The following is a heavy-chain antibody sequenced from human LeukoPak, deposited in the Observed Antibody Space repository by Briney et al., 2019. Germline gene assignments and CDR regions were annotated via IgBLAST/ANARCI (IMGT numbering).Heavy chain of an antibody. V-gene: IGHV4-30-2*01. D-gene: IGHD3-10*01. Sequence: SQTLSLTCTVSGGSISSGGYYWSWIRQPPGKGLEWIGYIYHSGSTYYNPSLKSRVTISVDRSKNQFSLKLSSVTAADTAVYYCARGAEVRGVIIGFDYWGQGTLVTVSS. CDR3: ARGAEVRGVIIGFDY. J-gene: IGHJ4*02. CDR2: IYHSGST. CDR1: GGSISSGGYY.